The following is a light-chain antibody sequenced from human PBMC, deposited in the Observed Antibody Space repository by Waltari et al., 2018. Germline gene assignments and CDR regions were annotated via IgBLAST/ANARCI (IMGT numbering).Light chain of an antibody. V-gene: IGLV2-14*03. CDR1: TSDVRRYNY. CDR2: DVS. J-gene: IGLJ1*01. CDR3: SSYTSSSTPCV. Sequence: QSALPQPASVSGSPAPSITISCPGTTSDVRRYNYVSWYQQHPGKAPKLMIYDVSNRPSGVSNRFSGSKSGNTASLTISGLQAEDEADYYCSSYTSSSTPCVFGTGTKVTVL.